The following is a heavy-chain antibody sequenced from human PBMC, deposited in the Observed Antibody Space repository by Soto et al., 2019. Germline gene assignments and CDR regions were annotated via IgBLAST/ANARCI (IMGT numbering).Heavy chain of an antibody. J-gene: IGHJ6*02. D-gene: IGHD3-10*01. CDR2: ISRSSTGI. Sequence: EVQLVESGGGLVQPGGSLRLSCAASGFTFSLYSMSWVRQAPGKGLEWVSYISRSSTGIHYADYVKGRFTISRDDATNSMHLQMNSLRDVDTAVDYWARAVTWGVDVWGQGTTVSISS. CDR3: ARAVTWGVDV. CDR1: GFTFSLYS. V-gene: IGHV3-48*02.